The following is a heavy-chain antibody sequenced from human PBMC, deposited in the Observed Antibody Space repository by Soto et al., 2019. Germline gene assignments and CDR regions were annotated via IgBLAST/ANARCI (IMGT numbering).Heavy chain of an antibody. CDR1: GGSISSSSYY. CDR3: ARGYSYGLINYYYGMDV. Sequence: SETLCLTCTVSGGSISSSSYYWGWIRQPPGKGLEWIGSIYYSGSTYYNPSLKSRVTISVDTSKNQFSLKLSSVTAADTAVYYCARGYSYGLINYYYGMDVWGQGTTVTVSS. D-gene: IGHD5-18*01. V-gene: IGHV4-39*01. J-gene: IGHJ6*02. CDR2: IYYSGST.